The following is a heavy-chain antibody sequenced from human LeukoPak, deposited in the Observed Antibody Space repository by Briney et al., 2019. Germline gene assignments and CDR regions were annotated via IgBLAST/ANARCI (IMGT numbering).Heavy chain of an antibody. CDR1: GFSFSSYS. D-gene: IGHD3-16*01. Sequence: TGGSLRLSCAAPGFSFSSYSMNWVRQAPGRGLEWVSSISASGNYIYYAESVKGRFTISRDSAENSLYLQMNSLGAEDTAVYYCARGLYYYVTDAFDLWGQGTMVTVS. V-gene: IGHV3-21*01. CDR2: ISASGNYI. J-gene: IGHJ3*01. CDR3: ARGLYYYVTDAFDL.